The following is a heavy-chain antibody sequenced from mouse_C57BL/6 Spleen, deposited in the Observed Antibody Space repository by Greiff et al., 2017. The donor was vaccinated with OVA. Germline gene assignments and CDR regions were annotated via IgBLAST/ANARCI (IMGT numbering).Heavy chain of an antibody. CDR2: IWSGGST. Sequence: VQLQQSGPGLVQPSQSLSITCTVSGFSLTSYGVHWVRQPPGKGLEWLGVIWSGGSTDYNAAFISRLSISKDNSKSQVFFKMNSLQADDTAIYYCAMITTVVNYYAMDYWGQGTSVTVSS. CDR1: GFSLTSYG. J-gene: IGHJ4*01. V-gene: IGHV2-4*01. CDR3: AMITTVVNYYAMDY. D-gene: IGHD1-1*01.